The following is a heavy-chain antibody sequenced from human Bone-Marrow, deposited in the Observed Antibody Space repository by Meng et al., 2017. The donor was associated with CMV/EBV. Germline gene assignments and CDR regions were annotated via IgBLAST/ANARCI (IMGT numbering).Heavy chain of an antibody. CDR3: ARANSVGAGYYYYGMDV. V-gene: IGHV1-2*02. CDR2: INPNSGGT. CDR1: GYTFTGYY. D-gene: IGHD1-26*01. Sequence: ASVKVSCKASGYTFTGYYMHWVRQAPGQGLEWMGWINPNSGGTNYAQKFQGRVTMTRDTSISTAYMELSSLRSEDTAVYYCARANSVGAGYYYYGMDVWGQGTTVTVSS. J-gene: IGHJ6*02.